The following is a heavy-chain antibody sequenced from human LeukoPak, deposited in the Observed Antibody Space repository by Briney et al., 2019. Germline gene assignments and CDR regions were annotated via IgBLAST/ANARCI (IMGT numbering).Heavy chain of an antibody. Sequence: GRSLRLSCAASGFTFSSYGMHWVRQAPGKGLEWVAVIWYDGSKKYYTDSVRGRFTISRDNSKNTLFLQMNSLSAEDTVVYYCARDSSGRYYDYWGQGTLVTVSS. V-gene: IGHV3-33*01. J-gene: IGHJ4*02. CDR2: IWYDGSKK. D-gene: IGHD1-26*01. CDR3: ARDSSGRYYDY. CDR1: GFTFSSYG.